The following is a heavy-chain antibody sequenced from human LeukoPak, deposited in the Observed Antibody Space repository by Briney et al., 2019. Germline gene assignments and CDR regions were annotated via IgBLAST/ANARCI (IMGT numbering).Heavy chain of an antibody. J-gene: IGHJ2*01. V-gene: IGHV3-53*01. Sequence: GGSLRLSCAASGFTVSSNYMSWVRQAPGKGLEWVSVIYSGGSTYYADSVKGRFTISRDNSKNTLYLQMNSLRAEGTAVYYCASAMNFGHFDLWGRGTLVTVSS. CDR1: GFTVSSNY. CDR2: IYSGGST. CDR3: ASAMNFGHFDL. D-gene: IGHD2-2*01.